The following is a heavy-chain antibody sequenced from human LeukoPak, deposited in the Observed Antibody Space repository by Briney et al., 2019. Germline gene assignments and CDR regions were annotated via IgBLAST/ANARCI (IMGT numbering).Heavy chain of an antibody. V-gene: IGHV1-18*01. CDR2: ISAYNGNT. CDR1: GYTFTIYG. CDR3: ARAGRELPSGY. Sequence: ASVKVSFKASGYTFTIYGISWVRQAPGQGLEWMGWISAYNGNTNYAQKLQGRVTITTDTSTSTAYMELRSLRSDDTAVYYCARAGRELPSGYWGQGTLVTVSS. J-gene: IGHJ4*02. D-gene: IGHD1-26*01.